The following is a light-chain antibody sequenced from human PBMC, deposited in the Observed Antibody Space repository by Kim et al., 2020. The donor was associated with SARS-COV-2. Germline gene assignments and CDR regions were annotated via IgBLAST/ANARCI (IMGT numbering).Light chain of an antibody. V-gene: IGLV3-19*01. CDR1: SIRIYL. J-gene: IGLJ2*01. Sequence: LGQAGSITYLGGSIRIYLASWDQKRPRQAAVHVIYGKNNRPSRIPDRFSGSSSGNTASLTNSGAQAEDEADYYCNSRDSSGNHLRVFGGGTQLTVL. CDR2: GKN. CDR3: NSRDSSGNHLRV.